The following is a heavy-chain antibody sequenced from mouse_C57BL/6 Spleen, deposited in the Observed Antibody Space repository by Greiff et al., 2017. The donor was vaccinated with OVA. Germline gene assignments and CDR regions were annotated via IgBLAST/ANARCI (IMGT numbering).Heavy chain of an antibody. D-gene: IGHD2-13*01. Sequence: QVQLQQSGPGLVQPSQSLSITCTVSGFSLTSYGVHWVRQSPGKGLEWLGVIWSGGSTDYNAAFISSLSISKDNSKSQVFFKMNSLQADDTAIYYCARESDWGGGWFAYWGQGTLVTVSA. J-gene: IGHJ3*01. CDR3: ARESDWGGGWFAY. V-gene: IGHV2-2*01. CDR1: GFSLTSYG. CDR2: IWSGGST.